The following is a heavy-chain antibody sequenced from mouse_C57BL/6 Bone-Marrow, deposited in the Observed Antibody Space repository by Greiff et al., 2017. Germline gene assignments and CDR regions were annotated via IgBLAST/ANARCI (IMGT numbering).Heavy chain of an antibody. D-gene: IGHD3-2*02. J-gene: IGHJ2*01. Sequence: VQVVESGPGLVAPSQSLSITCTVSGFSLTSYGVHWVRQPPGKGLEWLVVLWSDGSTTYNSAPKSGLSISTDNSESQVFLKMNSLQTDDTAMYYCARIDSSGSFDYWGQGTTLTVSS. CDR3: ARIDSSGSFDY. CDR1: GFSLTSYG. CDR2: LWSDGST. V-gene: IGHV2-6*03.